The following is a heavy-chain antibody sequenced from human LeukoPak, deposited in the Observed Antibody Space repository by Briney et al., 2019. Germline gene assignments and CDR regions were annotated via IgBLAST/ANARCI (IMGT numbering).Heavy chain of an antibody. CDR1: GYTFTSYD. J-gene: IGHJ4*02. CDR3: ARDDRSGYYDD. V-gene: IGHV1-8*01. CDR2: MNPNSGNT. Sequence: ASVTVSCTASGYTFTSYDINWVRQATGQGLEWMGWMNPNSGNTGYAQKFQGRVTVTTDTSTSTAYMELRSLRSDDTAVYYCARDDRSGYYDDWGQGTLVTVSS. D-gene: IGHD3-22*01.